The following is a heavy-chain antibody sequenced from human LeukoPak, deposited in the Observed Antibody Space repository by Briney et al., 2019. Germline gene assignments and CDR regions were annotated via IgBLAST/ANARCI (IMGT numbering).Heavy chain of an antibody. J-gene: IGHJ3*02. CDR1: GYSFTSYW. CDR2: IYPGDSDT. V-gene: IGHV5-51*01. Sequence: GESLKISCKGSGYSFTSYWIGWVRQMPGKGLGWMGIIYPGDSDTSYSPSFQGQVTIPADKSISTAYLQWSSLKASDTAMYYCARRTGIAVAGPAGDAFDIWGQGTMVTVSS. CDR3: ARRTGIAVAGPAGDAFDI. D-gene: IGHD6-19*01.